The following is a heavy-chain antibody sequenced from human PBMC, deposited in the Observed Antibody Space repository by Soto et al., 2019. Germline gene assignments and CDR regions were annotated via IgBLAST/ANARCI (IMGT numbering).Heavy chain of an antibody. J-gene: IGHJ4*02. V-gene: IGHV3-33*01. CDR3: ARGGSYPGC. CDR2: IWYDGSNK. Sequence: GSLRLSCAASGFTFSTYGMHWVRQAPGKGLEWVAVIWYDGSNKYYVDSVKGRFSISRDNSKNTLYLQMNSLRAEDTAVYYCARGGSYPGCWGQGTLVTVSS. D-gene: IGHD1-26*01. CDR1: GFTFSTYG.